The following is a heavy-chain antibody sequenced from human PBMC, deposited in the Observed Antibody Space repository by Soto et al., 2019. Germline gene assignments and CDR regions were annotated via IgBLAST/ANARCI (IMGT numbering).Heavy chain of an antibody. Sequence: ASVKVSCKASGYTFTSYGISWVRQAPGQGLEWMGWISAYNGNTNYAQKLQGRVTMTTDTSTSTAYMELRSLRSDDTAVYYCAREEDYYDSSATVSYWGQGTLVTVSS. D-gene: IGHD3-22*01. CDR2: ISAYNGNT. V-gene: IGHV1-18*01. J-gene: IGHJ4*02. CDR3: AREEDYYDSSATVSY. CDR1: GYTFTSYG.